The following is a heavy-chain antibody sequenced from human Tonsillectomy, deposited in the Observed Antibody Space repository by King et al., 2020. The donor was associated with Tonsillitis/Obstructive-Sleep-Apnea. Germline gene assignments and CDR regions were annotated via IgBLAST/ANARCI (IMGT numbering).Heavy chain of an antibody. D-gene: IGHD3-3*01. J-gene: IGHJ6*03. Sequence: VQLVESGAEVKKSGASVKVSCKASGYTFSSYVITWVRQAPGQGLEWMGWISVHNGNTNYAQKVQGRVTMTTDTSTSTAYMDLRSLRSDDTAVYYCARLPAITIFGVAPYYMDVWGNGTTVPVSS. CDR1: GYTFSSYV. V-gene: IGHV1-18*01. CDR2: ISVHNGNT. CDR3: ARLPAITIFGVAPYYMDV.